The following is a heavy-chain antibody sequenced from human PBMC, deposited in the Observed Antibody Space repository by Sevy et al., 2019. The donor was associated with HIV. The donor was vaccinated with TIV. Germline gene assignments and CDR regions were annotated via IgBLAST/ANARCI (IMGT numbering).Heavy chain of an antibody. V-gene: IGHV3-21*01. Sequence: GGSLRLSCAASGFTFSSYSMNWVRQAPGKGLEWVSSISSSSSYIYYADSVKGRFTISRDNAKNSLYLQMNSLRAEDTAVYYCAGSPSGELSFDYWGQGTLVTVSS. CDR1: GFTFSSYS. CDR2: ISSSSSYI. D-gene: IGHD3-10*01. CDR3: AGSPSGELSFDY. J-gene: IGHJ4*02.